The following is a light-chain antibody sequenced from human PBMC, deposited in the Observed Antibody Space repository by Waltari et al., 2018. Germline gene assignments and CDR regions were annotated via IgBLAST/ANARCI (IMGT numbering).Light chain of an antibody. V-gene: IGKV4-1*01. J-gene: IGKJ2*01. CDR2: WAS. CDR1: PHILYQAINKNY. CDR3: QEYYTTPGT. Sequence: DIVMNKSPDHRTLSLGQRAHVSGQPTPHILYQAINKNYLAWYQQKPGQPPKLLFYWASTRQSGVPDRFSGSGSATDFTLTITSLQAEDVAVYYCQEYYTTPGTFGQGTKLEV.